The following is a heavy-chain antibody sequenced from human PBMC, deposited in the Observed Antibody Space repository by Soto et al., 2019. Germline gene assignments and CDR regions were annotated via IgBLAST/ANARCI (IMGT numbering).Heavy chain of an antibody. J-gene: IGHJ3*02. CDR1: GYSFTSYW. CDR2: IYPGDSDT. Sequence: GESLKISCKGSGYSFTSYWIGWVRQMPGKGREWMGIIYPGDSDTRYSPAFQGLVTISADKSISTAYLQGSGLKASDNAMYYCARPVTFYYIFHDGGYDGFDIWGQGTMVTVSS. V-gene: IGHV5-51*01. CDR3: ARPVTFYYIFHDGGYDGFDI. D-gene: IGHD3-9*01.